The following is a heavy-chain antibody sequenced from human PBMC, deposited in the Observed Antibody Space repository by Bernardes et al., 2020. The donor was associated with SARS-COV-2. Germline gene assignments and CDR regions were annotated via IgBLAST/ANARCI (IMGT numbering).Heavy chain of an antibody. J-gene: IGHJ4*02. V-gene: IGHV6-1*01. Sequence: EVSVKGRITINPDTSKNQFSLQLNSVTPEDTAVYYCAREIALARGVLNPLDYWGQGTLVTVSS. CDR3: AREIALARGVLNPLDY. D-gene: IGHD3-10*01.